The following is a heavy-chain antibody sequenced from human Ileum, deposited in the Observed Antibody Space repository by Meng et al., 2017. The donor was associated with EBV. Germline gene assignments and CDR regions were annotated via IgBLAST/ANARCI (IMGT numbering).Heavy chain of an antibody. CDR3: ATDRPEVGAGEFDY. Sequence: EVELVESGGGLVKPGGSLRGSCAAFGFTFSYAWMSWVRQAPGKGLEWVGRIKSKNDGGTTDYAAPVKGRFTISRDDSKNTLSLQMNSLKTEDTAVYYCATDRPEVGAGEFDYWGQGTLVTVSS. CDR2: IKSKNDGGTT. D-gene: IGHD1-26*01. CDR1: GFTFSYAW. J-gene: IGHJ4*02. V-gene: IGHV3-15*01.